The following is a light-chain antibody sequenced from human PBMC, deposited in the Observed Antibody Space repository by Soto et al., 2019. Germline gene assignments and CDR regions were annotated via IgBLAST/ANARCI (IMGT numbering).Light chain of an antibody. CDR1: QGINNN. CDR2: GAS. V-gene: IGKV1-17*03. Sequence: DIQMTQSPSAMSASVGDRVTITCRASQGINNNVAWFQQKPGKVPKRLIYGASNLQSGVPSRFSGSGSGTEFTFTISSLQPEDFATYYCLQHHIYPGTFGQGTKVEVK. J-gene: IGKJ1*01. CDR3: LQHHIYPGT.